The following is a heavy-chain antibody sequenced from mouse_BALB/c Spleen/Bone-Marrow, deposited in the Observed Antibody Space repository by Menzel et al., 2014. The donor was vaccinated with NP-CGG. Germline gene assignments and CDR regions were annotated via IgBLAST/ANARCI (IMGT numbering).Heavy chain of an antibody. V-gene: IGHV7-3*02. J-gene: IGHJ2*01. CDR2: IRNKANGYTT. Sequence: EVKLVESGGGLVQPGGSLRLSCATSGFTFTDYYMSWVRQPPGKALEWLGFIRNKANGYTTEYSASVKGRFTISRDNSQSILYLQMNTLRAEDSATYYCARDGYDDYWGQATTPKVSS. CDR1: GFTFTDYY. CDR3: ARDGYDDY. D-gene: IGHD2-2*01.